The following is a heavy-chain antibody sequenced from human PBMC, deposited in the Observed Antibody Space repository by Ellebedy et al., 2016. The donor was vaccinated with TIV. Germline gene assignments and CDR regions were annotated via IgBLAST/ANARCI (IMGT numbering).Heavy chain of an antibody. D-gene: IGHD3-10*01. CDR1: GYTFTGYY. J-gene: IGHJ6*02. CDR2: INPNSGGT. V-gene: IGHV1-2*02. CDR3: AKSSGSRSNYYFGLDV. Sequence: ASVKVSCKASGYTFTGYYIHWVRQAPGHGLEWMGWINPNSGGTNYAQRFQGRVSMTRDTSIITAYMELNRLRSDDTAVYYCAKSSGSRSNYYFGLDVWGQGTTVTVSS.